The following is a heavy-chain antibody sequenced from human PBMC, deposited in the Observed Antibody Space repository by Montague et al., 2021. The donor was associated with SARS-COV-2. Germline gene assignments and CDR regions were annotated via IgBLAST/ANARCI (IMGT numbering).Heavy chain of an antibody. D-gene: IGHD3-3*01. Sequence: SGTRSLTCTVSGGSISSSDYYWGWIRQPPGKGLEWIGSLFYSVNTYYNPSLKSRVTISVDTSKNQFSLKLSSVTAADTAVYYCARTNYDFWRGHQRGGAFDIWGQGTMVTVSS. CDR3: ARTNYDFWRGHQRGGAFDI. J-gene: IGHJ3*02. V-gene: IGHV4-39*01. CDR2: LFYSVNT. CDR1: GGSISSSDYY.